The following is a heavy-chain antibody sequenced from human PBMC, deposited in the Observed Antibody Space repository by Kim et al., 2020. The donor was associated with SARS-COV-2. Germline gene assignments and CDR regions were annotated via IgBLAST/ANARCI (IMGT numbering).Heavy chain of an antibody. CDR2: VVGHASGT. CDR3: GGVFEY. D-gene: IGHD2-8*01. Sequence: GGSLRLSCAASGFIFSNYWIHWVRQAPGKGLEWVSRVVGHASGTSYADSVRGRFTISRDNAKNTVSLQMDSLRVEDTAVYYCGGVFEYWGQGALVTVSS. V-gene: IGHV3-74*01. J-gene: IGHJ4*02. CDR1: GFIFSNYW.